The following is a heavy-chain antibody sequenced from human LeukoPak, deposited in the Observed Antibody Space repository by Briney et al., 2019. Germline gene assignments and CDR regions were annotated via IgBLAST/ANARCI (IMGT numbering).Heavy chain of an antibody. CDR2: IDPNSGGT. J-gene: IGHJ4*02. D-gene: IGHD6-13*01. V-gene: IGHV1-2*02. CDR3: ARGKSSSWYGGVDH. Sequence: ASVKVSCKASGYTFTGYYIHWVRQAPGQGLEWMGWIDPNSGGTDYAQKFQGRVTVTRDTSISTAYMELSRLRSDDTAVYYCARGKSSSWYGGVDHWGQGTLVTVSS. CDR1: GYTFTGYY.